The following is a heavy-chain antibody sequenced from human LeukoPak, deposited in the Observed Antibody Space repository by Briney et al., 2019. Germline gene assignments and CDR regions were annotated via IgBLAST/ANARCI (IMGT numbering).Heavy chain of an antibody. V-gene: IGHV3-74*01. CDR3: VRDTGAFDS. J-gene: IGHJ4*02. CDR2: CHSDGITT. Sequence: LSGGSLRLSCVASGFTFSRHWIHWVRQAPGMGLVWVSACHSDGITTLYADSVKGRFIISRDNAKNTLYLQMNSLSAEDTAVYYCVRDTGAFDSWGQGTLVTVSS. CDR1: GFTFSRHW. D-gene: IGHD7-27*01.